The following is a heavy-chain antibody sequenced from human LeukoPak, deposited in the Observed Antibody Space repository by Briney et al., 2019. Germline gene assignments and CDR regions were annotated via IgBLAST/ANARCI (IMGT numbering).Heavy chain of an antibody. J-gene: IGHJ3*02. D-gene: IGHD6-13*01. CDR2: IYYSGST. CDR3: ARYPGIAAAGDLDAFDI. V-gene: IGHV4-39*07. CDR1: GGSISSSSYY. Sequence: PSETLSLTCTVSGGSISSSSYYWGWIRQPPGKGLEWIGSIYYSGSTYYNPSLKSRVTISVDKSKNQFSLKLSSVTAADTAVYYCARYPGIAAAGDLDAFDIWGQGTMVTVSS.